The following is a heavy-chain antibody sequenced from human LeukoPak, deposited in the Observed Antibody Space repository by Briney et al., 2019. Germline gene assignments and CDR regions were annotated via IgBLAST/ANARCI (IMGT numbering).Heavy chain of an antibody. CDR3: ARDKNPVATIGGWFDP. CDR2: INPSGGST. Sequence: ASVKVSCKASGGTFSSYAISWVRQAPGQGLEWMGIINPSGGSTSYAQKFQGRVTMTRDMSTSTVYMELSSLRSEDTAVYYCARDKNPVATIGGWFDPWGQGTLVTVSS. D-gene: IGHD5-24*01. V-gene: IGHV1-46*01. J-gene: IGHJ5*02. CDR1: GGTFSSYA.